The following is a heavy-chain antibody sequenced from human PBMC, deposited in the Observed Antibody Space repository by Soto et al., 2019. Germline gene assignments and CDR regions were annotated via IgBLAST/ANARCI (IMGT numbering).Heavy chain of an antibody. D-gene: IGHD3-10*01. V-gene: IGHV4-31*03. Sequence: PSETLSLTCTVSGGSISSGGYYWSWIRRHPGKGLEWIGYIYYSGSTYYNPSLKSRVTISVDTSKNQFSLKLSSVTAADTAVYYCAREGFGEPYNWFDPWGQGTLVTVSS. J-gene: IGHJ5*02. CDR3: AREGFGEPYNWFDP. CDR1: GGSISSGGYY. CDR2: IYYSGST.